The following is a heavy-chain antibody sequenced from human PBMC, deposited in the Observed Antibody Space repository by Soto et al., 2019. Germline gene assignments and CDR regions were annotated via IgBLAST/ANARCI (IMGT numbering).Heavy chain of an antibody. J-gene: IGHJ6*02. CDR3: AKGKGYITMIVVVIIPPPLYGMDV. CDR1: GFTFSSYA. V-gene: IGHV3-23*01. Sequence: GGSLRLSCAASGFTFSSYAMSWVRQAPGKGLEWVSAISGSGGSTYYADSVKGRFTISRDNSKNTLYLQMNSLRAEDTAVYYCAKGKGYITMIVVVIIPPPLYGMDVWGQGTTVTVSS. D-gene: IGHD3-22*01. CDR2: ISGSGGST.